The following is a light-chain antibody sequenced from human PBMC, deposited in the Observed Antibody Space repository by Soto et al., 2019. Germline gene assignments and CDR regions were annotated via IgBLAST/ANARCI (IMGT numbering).Light chain of an antibody. V-gene: IGLV2-14*03. Sequence: QSALTQPASVSGSPGQSITISCTGTSSDVGGYNYVSWYQHHPGKAPKLIIYDVSNRPSGVSNRFSGSKSGNTASLTISGLQAEDEADYYCSSYTSSGTVVFGGGTKLTVL. CDR2: DVS. CDR1: SSDVGGYNY. CDR3: SSYTSSGTVV. J-gene: IGLJ2*01.